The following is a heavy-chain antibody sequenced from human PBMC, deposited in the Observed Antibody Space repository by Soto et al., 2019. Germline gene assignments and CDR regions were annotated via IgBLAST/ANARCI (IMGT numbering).Heavy chain of an antibody. CDR3: ATFFTPFPNANRPY. D-gene: IGHD2-8*01. CDR1: GYTLTELS. Sequence: ASVKVSCKVSGYTLTELSMHWVRQAPGKGLEWMGGFDPEDDETIYAQKFQGRVTMTEDTSTDTAYMELSSLRSEDTAVYYCATFFTPFPNANRPYWGQGTLVTVSS. J-gene: IGHJ4*02. CDR2: FDPEDDET. V-gene: IGHV1-24*01.